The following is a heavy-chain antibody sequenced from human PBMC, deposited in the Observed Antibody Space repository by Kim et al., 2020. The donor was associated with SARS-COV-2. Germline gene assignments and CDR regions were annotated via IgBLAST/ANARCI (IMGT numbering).Heavy chain of an antibody. Sequence: ASVKVSCKASGYTFTSYGISWVRQAPGQGLEWMGWISAYNGNTNYAQKLQGRVTMTTDTSTSTAYMELRSLRSDDTAVYYCARGVLNSQGGILTGTLLVYWGQGTLVTVSS. CDR3: ARGVLNSQGGILTGTLLVY. CDR2: ISAYNGNT. CDR1: GYTFTSYG. J-gene: IGHJ4*02. V-gene: IGHV1-18*01. D-gene: IGHD3-9*01.